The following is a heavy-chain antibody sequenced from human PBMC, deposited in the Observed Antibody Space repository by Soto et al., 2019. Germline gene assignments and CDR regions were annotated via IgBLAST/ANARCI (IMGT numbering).Heavy chain of an antibody. Sequence: ASVKVSCKASGFTFTNYDIYWVRQATGQGLEWMGWMNPNSGNTGYAQKFQGRVTMTEDTSTDTAYMELSSLRSEDTAVYYCARQAVAGYYFDYWGQGTLVTVSS. V-gene: IGHV1-8*01. CDR2: MNPNSGNT. J-gene: IGHJ4*02. CDR3: ARQAVAGYYFDY. D-gene: IGHD6-19*01. CDR1: GFTFTNYD.